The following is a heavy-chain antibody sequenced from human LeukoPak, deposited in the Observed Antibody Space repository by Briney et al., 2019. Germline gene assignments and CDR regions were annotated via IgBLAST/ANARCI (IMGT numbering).Heavy chain of an antibody. J-gene: IGHJ4*02. V-gene: IGHV1-69*04. CDR2: IIPIFGIA. CDR3: ARWGEDYYGSSGYYHD. CDR1: GGTFSSYA. Sequence: GASVKVSCKASGGTFSSYAISWVRQAPGQGLEWMGRIIPIFGIANYAQKFHGRVTIAADKSTSTAYMELSSLRSEDTAVYYCARWGEDYYGSSGYYHDWGQGTLVTVSS. D-gene: IGHD3-22*01.